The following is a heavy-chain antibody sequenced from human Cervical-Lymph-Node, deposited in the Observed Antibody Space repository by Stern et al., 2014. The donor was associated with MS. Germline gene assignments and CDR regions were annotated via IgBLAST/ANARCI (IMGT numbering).Heavy chain of an antibody. Sequence: EMQLVESGGGLVQPGGSLRLSCVASGFTFRNYWMHWVRQGPGQGLVWVARINRDVTTIPHADAGKGRFTISRDNAKNTLYLQMNSLRVEDTAVYYCTKDTYGPEDYWGQGTSVTVSS. V-gene: IGHV3-74*02. CDR1: GFTFRNYW. D-gene: IGHD3-10*01. CDR2: INRDVTTI. CDR3: TKDTYGPEDY. J-gene: IGHJ4*02.